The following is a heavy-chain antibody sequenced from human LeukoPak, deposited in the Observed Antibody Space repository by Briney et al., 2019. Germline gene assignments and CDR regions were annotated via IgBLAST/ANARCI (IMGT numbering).Heavy chain of an antibody. CDR3: ATYTRHCSGGTCYSIDY. D-gene: IGHD2-15*01. V-gene: IGHV4-59*08. CDR2: VYYSGST. J-gene: IGHJ4*02. Sequence: PSETLSLTCTVSGDSISSYHWTWIRQPPGRGLEWIGYVYYSGSTNYNPSLKSRVTISLDTSNNHFSLKLSSVTAAHTAIYYCATYTRHCSGGTCYSIDYWGQGTLVAVSS. CDR1: GDSISSYH.